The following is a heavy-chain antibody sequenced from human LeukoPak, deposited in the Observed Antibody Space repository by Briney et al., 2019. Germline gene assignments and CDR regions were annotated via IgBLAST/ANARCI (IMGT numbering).Heavy chain of an antibody. D-gene: IGHD1-26*01. V-gene: IGHV3-30*04. CDR2: ISYDAGNK. Sequence: PGGSLRLSCAASGFAFSSYAMHWVRQAPGKGLEWVAVISYDAGNKYYADSVKGRFTISRDNSKNTLYLQMNSLRAEDTAVYYCAKCDSGSYRDYFNYWGQGTLVTVSS. J-gene: IGHJ4*02. CDR3: AKCDSGSYRDYFNY. CDR1: GFAFSSYA.